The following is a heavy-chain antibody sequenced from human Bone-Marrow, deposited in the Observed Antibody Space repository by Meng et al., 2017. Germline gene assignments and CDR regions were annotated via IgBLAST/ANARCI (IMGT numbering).Heavy chain of an antibody. V-gene: IGHV1-69*06. J-gene: IGHJ4*02. CDR1: GGTFSSYA. CDR3: ARTGYSSGWYGTPLDY. D-gene: IGHD6-19*01. Sequence: SVKVSCKASGGTFSSYAISWVGQAPGQGLEWMGGIIPIFGTANYAQKFQGRVTITADKSTSTAYMELSSLRSEDTAVYYCARTGYSSGWYGTPLDYWGQGTLVTVSS. CDR2: IIPIFGTA.